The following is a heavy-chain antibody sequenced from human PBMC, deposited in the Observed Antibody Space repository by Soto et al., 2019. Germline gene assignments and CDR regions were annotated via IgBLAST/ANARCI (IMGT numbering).Heavy chain of an antibody. CDR3: ATGGAFVESRMVWFDP. CDR1: VVSFGGYD. CDR2: INHSGST. D-gene: IGHD2-15*01. J-gene: IGHJ5*02. Sequence: PSETLSLTCAVYVVSFGGYDWSWIRQAPGKGLEWIGEINHSGSTNYNPSLKSRVTISVDTSKNQFSLKLSSVTAADTAVYYCATGGAFVESRMVWFDPWGQGTLVTVSS. V-gene: IGHV4-34*01.